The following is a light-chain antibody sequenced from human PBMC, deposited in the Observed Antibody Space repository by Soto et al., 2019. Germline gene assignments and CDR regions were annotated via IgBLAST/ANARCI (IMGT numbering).Light chain of an antibody. CDR3: CSYAGSSTAV. CDR1: SSDVGSYTL. CDR2: EGS. J-gene: IGLJ7*01. Sequence: QSALTQPASVSGSPGQSITISCTGTSSDVGSYTLVSWYQQHPGKAPKLMIYEGSKRPSGVSNRFSGSKSGNTASLTISGLQAEDEADYYCCSYAGSSTAVFGGGTQLTVL. V-gene: IGLV2-23*01.